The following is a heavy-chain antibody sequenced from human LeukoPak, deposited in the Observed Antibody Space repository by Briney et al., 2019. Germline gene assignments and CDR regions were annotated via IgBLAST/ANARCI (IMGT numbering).Heavy chain of an antibody. CDR1: GYTFTSYD. D-gene: IGHD5-24*01. J-gene: IGHJ5*02. Sequence: ASVKVSCKASGYTFTSYDINWVRQATGQGLEWMGWMNPNSGNTGYAQKFQGRVTMTRNTSISTAYMELSSLRSEDTAVYYCARGRKRWLHPNWLTPGAREPWSPSPQ. CDR3: ARGRKRWLHPNWLTP. CDR2: MNPNSGNT. V-gene: IGHV1-8*01.